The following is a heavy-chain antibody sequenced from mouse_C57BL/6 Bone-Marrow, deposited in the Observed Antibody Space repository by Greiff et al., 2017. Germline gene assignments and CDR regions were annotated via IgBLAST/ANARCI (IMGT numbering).Heavy chain of an antibody. Sequence: QVQLQQPGAELVMPGASVKLSCKASGYTFTSYWMHWVKQRPGQGLEWIGEIDPSDSYTNYNQKFKGKSTLTVDKSSSTAFMQLSSLTSEDSAVYYCARRGEWYFDDWGTGTTVTVSS. V-gene: IGHV1-69*01. J-gene: IGHJ1*03. CDR1: GYTFTSYW. CDR2: IDPSDSYT. CDR3: ARRGEWYFDD.